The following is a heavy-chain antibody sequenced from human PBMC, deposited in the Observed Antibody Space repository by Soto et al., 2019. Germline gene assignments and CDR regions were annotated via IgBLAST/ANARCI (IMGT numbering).Heavy chain of an antibody. D-gene: IGHD2-15*01. CDR2: INPSGGST. CDR1: GYTFTSYY. V-gene: IGHV1-46*01. J-gene: IGHJ4*02. CDR3: ARDKDFACSGGSCYEFDY. Sequence: GASVKVSWKASGYTFTSYYMHWVRQAPGQGLEWMGIINPSGGSTSYAQKFQGRVTMTRDTSTSTVYMELSSLRSEDTAVYYCARDKDFACSGGSCYEFDYWGQGTLVTVSS.